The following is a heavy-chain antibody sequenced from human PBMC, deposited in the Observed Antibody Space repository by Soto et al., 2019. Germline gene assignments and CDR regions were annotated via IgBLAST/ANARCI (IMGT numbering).Heavy chain of an antibody. CDR1: GYTFTRYG. V-gene: IGHV1-18*04. Sequence: GSSVKVSFKASGYTFTRYGISLVRHGPGQGLEWMGWISAYNGNTNYAQKLQGRVTMTTDTSTSTAYMELRSLRSDDTAVYYCARVKGAMVRGVPDYWGQGTLVTVSS. D-gene: IGHD3-10*01. J-gene: IGHJ4*02. CDR3: ARVKGAMVRGVPDY. CDR2: ISAYNGNT.